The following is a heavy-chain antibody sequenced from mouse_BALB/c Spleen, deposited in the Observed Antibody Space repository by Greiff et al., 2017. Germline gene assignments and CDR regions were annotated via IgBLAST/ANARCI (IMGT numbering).Heavy chain of an antibody. CDR3: ARDSYRYDGDYYAMDY. J-gene: IGHJ4*01. CDR2: ISDGGSYT. D-gene: IGHD2-14*01. Sequence: EVMLVESGGGLVKPGGSLKLSCAASGFTFSDYYMYWVRQTPEKRLEWVATISDGGSYTYYPDSVKGRFTISRDNAKNNLYLQMSSLKSEDTAMYYCARDSYRYDGDYYAMDYWGQGTSVTVSS. CDR1: GFTFSDYY. V-gene: IGHV5-4*02.